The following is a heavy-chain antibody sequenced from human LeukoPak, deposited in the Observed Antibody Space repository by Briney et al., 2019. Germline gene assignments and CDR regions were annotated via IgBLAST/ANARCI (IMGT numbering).Heavy chain of an antibody. Sequence: SETLSLTRTVSGGSISSGGYYWSWIRQHPGKGLEWIGYIYYSGSTYYNPSLKSRVTISVDTSKNQFSLKLSSVTAADTAVYYCARIVVVTATSVYFDYWGQGTLVTVSS. J-gene: IGHJ4*02. CDR2: IYYSGST. D-gene: IGHD2-21*02. V-gene: IGHV4-31*03. CDR3: ARIVVVTATSVYFDY. CDR1: GGSISSGGYY.